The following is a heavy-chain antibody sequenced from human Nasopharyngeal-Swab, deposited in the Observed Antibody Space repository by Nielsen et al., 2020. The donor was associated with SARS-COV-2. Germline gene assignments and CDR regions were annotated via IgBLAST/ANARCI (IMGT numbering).Heavy chain of an antibody. CDR3: AREDWKGFWDGVVISDAFDI. D-gene: IGHD3-3*01. CDR2: INPNSGGT. CDR1: GYTFTGYY. V-gene: IGHV1-2*02. J-gene: IGHJ3*02. Sequence: ASVKVSCKAPGYTFTGYYMHWVRQAPGQGLEWMGWINPNSGGTNYAQKFQGRVTMTRDTSISTAYMELSRLRSDDTAVYYCAREDWKGFWDGVVISDAFDIWGQGTMVTVSS.